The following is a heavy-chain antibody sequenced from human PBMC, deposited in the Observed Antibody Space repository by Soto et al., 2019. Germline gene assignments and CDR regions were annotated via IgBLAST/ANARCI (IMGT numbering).Heavy chain of an antibody. CDR3: ARRTTSGYEDY. Sequence: ASVKVSCKASGGTFSSYTISWVRQAPGQGLEWMGRIIPILGIANYAQKFQGRVTITADKSTSTAYMELSSLRSEDTAVYYCARRTTSGYEDYWGQGTLVTVSS. CDR1: GGTFSSYT. CDR2: IIPILGIA. D-gene: IGHD5-12*01. J-gene: IGHJ4*02. V-gene: IGHV1-69*02.